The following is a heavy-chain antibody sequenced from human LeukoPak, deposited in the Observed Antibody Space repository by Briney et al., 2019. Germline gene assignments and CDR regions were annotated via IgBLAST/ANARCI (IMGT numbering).Heavy chain of an antibody. CDR3: AREGAYYDFWSGYPYYFDY. J-gene: IGHJ4*02. CDR1: RFSFSRYW. V-gene: IGHV3-7*01. Sequence: GGSLRLSWAAPRFSFSRYWMSWVRQAPGKGLEWVANIKQDGSEKYYVDSVKGRFTISRDNAKNSLYLQMNSLRAEDTAVYYCAREGAYYDFWSGYPYYFDYWGQGTLVTVSS. D-gene: IGHD3-3*01. CDR2: IKQDGSEK.